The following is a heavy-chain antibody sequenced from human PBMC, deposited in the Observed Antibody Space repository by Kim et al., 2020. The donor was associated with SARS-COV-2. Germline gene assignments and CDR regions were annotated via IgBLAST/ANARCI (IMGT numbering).Heavy chain of an antibody. D-gene: IGHD6-19*01. CDR1: GLTFGDYG. J-gene: IGHJ6*02. V-gene: IGHV3-23*01. CDR2: ISGTGGST. CDR3: AKASGSVAEAYGGMDV. Sequence: GGSLRLSCAASGLTFGDYGMDWVRQAPGKGLEWVSGISGTGGSTIYSDSVKGRFTISRDNSKNTVYLQLNRLRAEDTAVYYCAKASGSVAEAYGGMDVWGQGTTVTVSS.